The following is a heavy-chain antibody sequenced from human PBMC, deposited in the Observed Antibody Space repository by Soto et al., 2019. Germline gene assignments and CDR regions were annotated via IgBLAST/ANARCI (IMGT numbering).Heavy chain of an antibody. D-gene: IGHD6-13*01. CDR1: GFIFSDYT. CDR3: AREHGGSNWFVGVYYFFGMDV. V-gene: IGHV3-48*02. J-gene: IGHJ6*02. Sequence: EVQLVESGGDLVQPGGSLRLSCAASGFIFSDYTMTWVRQAPGRGLEFVSHISSSGGAIFYAESVKGRFTVSRDNATNSLYMQMNRLSDADMAVYFCAREHGGSNWFVGVYYFFGMDVWGQGTAVTVSS. CDR2: ISSSGGAI.